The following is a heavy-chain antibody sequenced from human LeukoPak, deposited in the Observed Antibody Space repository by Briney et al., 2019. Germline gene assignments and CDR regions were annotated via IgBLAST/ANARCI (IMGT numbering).Heavy chain of an antibody. CDR1: GYIFTDYY. Sequence: ASVKVSCKASGYIFTDYYMHWVRQAPGQELGWMGRINPNSGGTNYAQKFQGRVTMTTDTSTSTAYMELRSLRSDDTAVYYCARGERCYYDSSGDWCYYMDVWGKGTTVTVSS. D-gene: IGHD3-22*01. CDR3: ARGERCYYDSSGDWCYYMDV. V-gene: IGHV1/OR15-1*04. J-gene: IGHJ6*03. CDR2: INPNSGGT.